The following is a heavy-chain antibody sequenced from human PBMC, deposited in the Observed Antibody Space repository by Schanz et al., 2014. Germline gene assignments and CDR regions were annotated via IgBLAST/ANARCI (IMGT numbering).Heavy chain of an antibody. J-gene: IGHJ3*02. Sequence: QVQLVESGGGLVKPGGSLRLSCAASGFTFSDYYMSWVRQAPGKGLEWVSYISSVGISKYYADSVKGRFTISRDNAKNSLYLEMTSLRGEDTAVYYCARENLNWEAFDIWGQGTMVSVSS. CDR2: ISSVGISK. V-gene: IGHV3-11*01. CDR3: ARENLNWEAFDI. D-gene: IGHD7-27*01. CDR1: GFTFSDYY.